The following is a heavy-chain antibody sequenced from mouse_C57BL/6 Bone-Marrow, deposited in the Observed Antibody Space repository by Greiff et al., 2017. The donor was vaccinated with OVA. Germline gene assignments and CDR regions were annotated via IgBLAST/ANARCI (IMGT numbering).Heavy chain of an antibody. D-gene: IGHD1-1*01. CDR1: GYTFTDYY. V-gene: IGHV1-26*01. CDR2: INPNNGGT. CDR3: ARYPHYYSSSQYYFDY. J-gene: IGHJ2*01. Sequence: EVQLQQSGPELVKPGASVKISCKASGYTFTDYYMNWVKQSHGKSLEWIGDINPNNGGTSYNQKFKGKATLTVDKSSSTAYMELRSLTSEDSAVYYCARYPHYYSSSQYYFDYWGQGTTLTVSS.